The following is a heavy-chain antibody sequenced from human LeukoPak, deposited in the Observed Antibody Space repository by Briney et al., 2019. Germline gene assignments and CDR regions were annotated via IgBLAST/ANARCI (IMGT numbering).Heavy chain of an antibody. D-gene: IGHD1-14*01. CDR2: INSDGSST. CDR3: ARVGAKGPPEH. Sequence: GGSLRLSCAASGFTFSSYSMNWVRQAPGKGLVWVSRINSDGSSTSYADSVKGRFTISRDNAKNTLYLQMNSLRAEDTAVYYCARVGAKGPPEHWGQGTLVTVSS. J-gene: IGHJ4*02. V-gene: IGHV3-74*01. CDR1: GFTFSSYS.